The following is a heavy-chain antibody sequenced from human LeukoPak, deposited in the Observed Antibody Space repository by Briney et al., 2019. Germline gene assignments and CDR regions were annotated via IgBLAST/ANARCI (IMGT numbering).Heavy chain of an antibody. CDR2: IIPIFGTA. CDR3: ARGTTVTTFDY. CDR1: GGTFSSYA. D-gene: IGHD4-17*01. J-gene: IGHJ4*02. Sequence: ASVKVSCKASGGTFSSYAISWVRQAPGQGLEWMGGIIPIFGTANYAQKFQGRVTITADVSTSTAYMELSSLRSEDTAVYYCARGTTVTTFDYWGQGTLVTVSS. V-gene: IGHV1-69*13.